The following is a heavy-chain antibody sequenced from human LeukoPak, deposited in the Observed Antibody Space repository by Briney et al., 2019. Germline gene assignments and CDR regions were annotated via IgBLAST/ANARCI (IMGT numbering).Heavy chain of an antibody. J-gene: IGHJ6*03. D-gene: IGHD2-2*01. Sequence: ASVKVSCKASGGTFSSYAISWVRQAPGQGLEWMGGIIPIFGTANYAQKFQGRVTITTDESTSTAYMELSSLRSEDTAVYYCARDLFHGGNNQLLYYMDVWGKGTTVTVSS. CDR2: IIPIFGTA. V-gene: IGHV1-69*05. CDR1: GGTFSSYA. CDR3: ARDLFHGGNNQLLYYMDV.